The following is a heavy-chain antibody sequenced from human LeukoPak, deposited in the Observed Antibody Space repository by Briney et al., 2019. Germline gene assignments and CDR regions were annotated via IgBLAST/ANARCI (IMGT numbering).Heavy chain of an antibody. CDR3: ARGHMKQQLGPSSLNWFDP. D-gene: IGHD6-13*01. J-gene: IGHJ5*02. CDR2: INHSGST. V-gene: IGHV4-39*07. CDR1: GGSISSGDYY. Sequence: PSETLSLTCTVSGGSISSGDYYWSWIRQPPGKGLEWIGEINHSGSTNYNPSLKSRVTISVDTSKNQFSLKLSSVTAADTAVYYCARGHMKQQLGPSSLNWFDPWGQGTLVTVSS.